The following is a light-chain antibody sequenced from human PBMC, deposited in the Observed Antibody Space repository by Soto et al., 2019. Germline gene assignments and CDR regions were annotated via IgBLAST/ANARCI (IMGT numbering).Light chain of an antibody. J-gene: IGLJ1*01. V-gene: IGLV2-14*01. CDR2: DVS. CDR1: SSDVGGYNY. CDR3: SSYTGSSTYV. Sequence: QSVLTQPASVSGSPGQSITISCTGTSSDVGGYNYVSWYQQHPGKAPKLMIYDVSNRPSGVSNRFSGSKSGNTSSLTFSVLQAEDESDYYCSSYTGSSTYVFGTGTKVTVL.